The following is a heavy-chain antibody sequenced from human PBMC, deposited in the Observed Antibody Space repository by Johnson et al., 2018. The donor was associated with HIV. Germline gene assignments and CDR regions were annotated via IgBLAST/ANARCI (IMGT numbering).Heavy chain of an antibody. CDR2: ISGGGGNT. V-gene: IGHV3-23*01. CDR1: GFTFSSYA. D-gene: IGHD4-17*01. Sequence: VQLLESGGGLVQPGGSLRLSCAGSGFTFSSYAMSWVRQAPGKGLEWVSTISGGGGNTYYADSMKRRYTVSRDNSKNTLYLQMNSLRAEDTALYYCARAVTTASGDAFDIWGQGTMVTVSS. J-gene: IGHJ3*02. CDR3: ARAVTTASGDAFDI.